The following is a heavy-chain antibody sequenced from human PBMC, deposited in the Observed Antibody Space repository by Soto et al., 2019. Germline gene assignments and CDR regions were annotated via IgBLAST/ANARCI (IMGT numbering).Heavy chain of an antibody. V-gene: IGHV3-23*01. CDR1: GFTFTNYA. CDR2: ISGSGGNT. Sequence: PGGSLRLSCAASGFTFTNYAMSWVRQAPGMGLDWVSVISGSGGNTYYADSVKGRFTISRDNSKNTLYLQMNSLGAEDTAVYYCAKGGDSSRYSSVYSFDYWGQGTLVTVSS. CDR3: AKGGDSSRYSSVYSFDY. J-gene: IGHJ4*02. D-gene: IGHD3-22*01.